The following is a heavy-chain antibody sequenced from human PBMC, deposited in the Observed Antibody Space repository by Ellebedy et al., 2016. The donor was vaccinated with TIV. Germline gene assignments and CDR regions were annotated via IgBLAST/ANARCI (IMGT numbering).Heavy chain of an antibody. CDR3: ARDRITGVGMWYFDL. J-gene: IGHJ2*01. CDR1: GFTFSTSA. D-gene: IGHD1-14*01. CDR2: ISGSGGGT. V-gene: IGHV3-23*01. Sequence: GESLKISCEASGFTFSTSAMSWVRQAPGKGLEWVSAISGSGGGTYYADSVKGRFTISRDDSKNTLYLQMNSLRVEDTATYYCARDRITGVGMWYFDLWGRGTLVTVSS.